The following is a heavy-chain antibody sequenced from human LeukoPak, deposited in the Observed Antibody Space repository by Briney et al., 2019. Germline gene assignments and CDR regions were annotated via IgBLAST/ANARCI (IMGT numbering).Heavy chain of an antibody. Sequence: PGGSLRLSCAASGFTFSSYAMSWARQAPGKGLEWVSAISGRGGSPYYADSVKGRLTISRDNSKNTLYLQMNSLRAEDTAVYYCAKIDGGNSNGYWGQGTLVTVSS. D-gene: IGHD4-23*01. CDR3: AKIDGGNSNGY. CDR1: GFTFSSYA. J-gene: IGHJ4*02. V-gene: IGHV3-23*01. CDR2: ISGRGGSP.